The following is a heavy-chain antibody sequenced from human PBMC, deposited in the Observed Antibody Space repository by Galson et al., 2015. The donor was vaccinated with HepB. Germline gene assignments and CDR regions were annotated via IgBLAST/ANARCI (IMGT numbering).Heavy chain of an antibody. J-gene: IGHJ4*02. CDR1: GFTFSSYA. V-gene: IGHV3-23*01. CDR2: ISGSGGST. D-gene: IGHD5-12*01. Sequence: SLRLSCAASGFTFSSYAMSWVRQAPGKGLEWVSAISGSGGSTYYADSVKGRFTISRDNSKNTLYLQMNSLRVEDTAVYYCAKGRNQWLRLSGFDYCGQGTLVTVSS. CDR3: AKGRNQWLRLSGFDY.